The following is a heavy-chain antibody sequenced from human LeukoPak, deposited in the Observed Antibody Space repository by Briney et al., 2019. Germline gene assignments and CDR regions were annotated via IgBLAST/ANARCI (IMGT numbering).Heavy chain of an antibody. J-gene: IGHJ4*02. CDR2: ISSSSSYI. CDR1: GFTFSSYS. D-gene: IGHD2-15*01. V-gene: IGHV3-21*01. CDR3: ASIVVVVAATPY. Sequence: GGSLRLSCAASGFTFSSYSMNGVRQAAGKRLGWVSSISSSSSYIYYADSVKGGFTFSRDSAKNSLYLQMNSLRAEDTAVYYCASIVVVVAATPYWGQGTLVTVSS.